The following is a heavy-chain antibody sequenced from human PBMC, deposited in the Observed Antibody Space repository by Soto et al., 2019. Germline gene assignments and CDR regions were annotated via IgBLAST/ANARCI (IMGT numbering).Heavy chain of an antibody. CDR1: GGSISSYY. CDR3: ARHGLVVEFRWYFDL. D-gene: IGHD3-22*01. J-gene: IGHJ2*01. V-gene: IGHV4-59*08. CDR2: IYYSGST. Sequence: QVQLQESGPGLVKPSETLSLTCTVSGGSISSYYWSWIRQPPGKGLEWIGYIYYSGSTNYNPSLKSRVTISVDTSKNQFSLKLSSVTAADTAVYYCARHGLVVEFRWYFDLWGRGTLVTVSS.